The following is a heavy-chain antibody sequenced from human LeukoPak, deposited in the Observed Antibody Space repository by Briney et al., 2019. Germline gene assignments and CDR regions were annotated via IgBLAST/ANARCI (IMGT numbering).Heavy chain of an antibody. Sequence: GASVKVSCKASGGTFSSYAISWVRQAPGQGLEWVGGIIPIFGTANYAQKFQGRVTITTDESTSTAYMELSSLRSEDTAVYYCARARPFAAAGIDAGFDPWGQGTLVTVSS. CDR2: IIPIFGTA. J-gene: IGHJ5*02. CDR1: GGTFSSYA. D-gene: IGHD6-13*01. CDR3: ARARPFAAAGIDAGFDP. V-gene: IGHV1-69*05.